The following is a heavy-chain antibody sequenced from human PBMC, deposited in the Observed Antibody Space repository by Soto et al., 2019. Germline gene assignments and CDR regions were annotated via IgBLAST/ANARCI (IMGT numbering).Heavy chain of an antibody. Sequence: EVQLVESGGGLVQPGGSLRLSCAASGFTFSSYWMSWVRQAPGKGLEWVANIKQDGSEKYYVDSVKGRFTISRDNAKNSLNLKMNSLRAEDTAVYYCATEEYQLPSGRYYYDGMDVWGQGTTVTVSS. V-gene: IGHV3-7*03. D-gene: IGHD2-2*01. J-gene: IGHJ6*02. CDR3: ATEEYQLPSGRYYYDGMDV. CDR1: GFTFSSYW. CDR2: IKQDGSEK.